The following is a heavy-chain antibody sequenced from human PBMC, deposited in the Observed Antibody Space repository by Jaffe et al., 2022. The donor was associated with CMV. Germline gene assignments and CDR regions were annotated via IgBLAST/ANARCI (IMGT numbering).Heavy chain of an antibody. CDR3: ARHRATIFGVVVVPKRKENWFDP. J-gene: IGHJ5*02. CDR2: IYYSGST. Sequence: QLQLQESGPGLVKPSETLSLTCTVSGGSISSSSYYWGWIRQPPGKGLEWIGSIYYSGSTYYNPSLKSRVTISVDTSKNQFSLKLSSVTAADTAVYYCARHRATIFGVVVVPKRKENWFDPWGQGTLVTVSS. CDR1: GGSISSSSYY. D-gene: IGHD3-3*01. V-gene: IGHV4-39*01.